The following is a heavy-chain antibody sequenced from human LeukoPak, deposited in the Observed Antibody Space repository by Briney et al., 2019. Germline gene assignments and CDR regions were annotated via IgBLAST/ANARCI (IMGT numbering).Heavy chain of an antibody. D-gene: IGHD3-10*01. Sequence: SVKVSCKASGGTFSSYAISWVRQAPGQGLEWMGGIIPIFGTANYAQKLQGRVTMTTDTSTSTAYMELRSLRSDDTAVYYCARDPHYYGSGSYIVPHFDYWGQGTLVTVSS. CDR2: IIPIFGTA. CDR3: ARDPHYYGSGSYIVPHFDY. CDR1: GGTFSSYA. J-gene: IGHJ4*02. V-gene: IGHV1-69*05.